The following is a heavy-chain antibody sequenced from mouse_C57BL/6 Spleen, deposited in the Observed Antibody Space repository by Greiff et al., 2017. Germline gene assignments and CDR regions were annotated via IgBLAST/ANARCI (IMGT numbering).Heavy chain of an antibody. CDR3: ATPYYDYEGLAY. CDR2: IYPGDGDT. D-gene: IGHD2-4*01. J-gene: IGHJ3*01. CDR1: GYAFSSYW. Sequence: LQQSGASVKISCKASGYAFSSYWMNWVKQRPGKGLEWIGQIYPGDGDTNYNGKFKGKATLTADKSSSTAYMQLSSLTSEDSAVYFCATPYYDYEGLAYWGQGTLVTVSA. V-gene: IGHV1-80*01.